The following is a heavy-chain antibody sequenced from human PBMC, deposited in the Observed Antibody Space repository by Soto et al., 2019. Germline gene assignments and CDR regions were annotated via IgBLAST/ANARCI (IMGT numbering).Heavy chain of an antibody. J-gene: IGHJ4*02. CDR2: IYYSGST. V-gene: IGHV4-39*01. CDR3: ARHRPGALDS. Sequence: SETLSLTCSVSGGSISSSSYYWGWIRQPPGKGLEWIGSIYYSGSTYYNPSLTSRVTISVDTSKNQVSLNLTSVTAADTAVYYCARHRPGALDSWGQGTLVTVSS. CDR1: GGSISSSSYY.